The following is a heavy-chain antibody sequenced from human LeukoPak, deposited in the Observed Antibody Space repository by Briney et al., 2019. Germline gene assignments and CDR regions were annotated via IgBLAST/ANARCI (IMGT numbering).Heavy chain of an antibody. V-gene: IGHV3-23*01. Sequence: GGSLRLSCAVSGITFRDYAMTWVRQAPGKGLEWVSVISGSGGTTYYADSVEGRFVMSRDNSKNTLYLQMNSLRTDDSAVYYCAKREYDSSAYPKYPIDYWGQGSPV. CDR3: AKREYDSSAYPKYPIDY. CDR1: GITFRDYA. D-gene: IGHD3-22*01. CDR2: ISGSGGTT. J-gene: IGHJ4*02.